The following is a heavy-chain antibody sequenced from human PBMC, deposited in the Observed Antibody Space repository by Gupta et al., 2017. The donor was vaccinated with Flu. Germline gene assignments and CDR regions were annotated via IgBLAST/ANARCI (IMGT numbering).Heavy chain of an antibody. V-gene: IGHV1-69*06. CDR2: IIPFFGTA. J-gene: IGHJ4*02. Sequence: APGQGLEWIGEIIPFFGTANYAQKFQDRVTITADKSTSTAYMDLISLRSEDTAVYYCAIDKGNLATRLEHFDSWGQGTLVTVSS. D-gene: IGHD6-6*01. CDR3: AIDKGNLATRLEHFDS.